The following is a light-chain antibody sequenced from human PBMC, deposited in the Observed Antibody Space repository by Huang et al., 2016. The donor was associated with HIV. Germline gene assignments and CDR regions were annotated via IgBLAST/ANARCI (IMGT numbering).Light chain of an antibody. V-gene: IGKV1-9*01. CDR2: SSS. Sequence: IQLTQSPSSLSASVGDRVTITCRANQAIGTYLAWYQQKPGKAPELLLNSSSTLRSGVPSRFSGGGSGTDFTLNITSLQPEDFASYSCQHLYTFGGGTKVEIK. J-gene: IGKJ4*01. CDR1: QAIGTY. CDR3: QHLYT.